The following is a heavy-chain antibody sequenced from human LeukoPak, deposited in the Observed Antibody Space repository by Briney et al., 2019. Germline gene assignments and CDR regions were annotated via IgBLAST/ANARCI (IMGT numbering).Heavy chain of an antibody. CDR2: INTNTGNP. CDR1: GYTFTSYA. J-gene: IGHJ1*01. Sequence: ASVKVSCKASGYTFTSYAMNWVRQAPGQGLEWMGWINTNTGNPTYAQGFTGRFVFSLDTSVSTAYLQISSLKAEDTAVYYCARDGYYGSGSYSIGAYFQHWGQGTLVTVSS. D-gene: IGHD3-10*01. V-gene: IGHV7-4-1*02. CDR3: ARDGYYGSGSYSIGAYFQH.